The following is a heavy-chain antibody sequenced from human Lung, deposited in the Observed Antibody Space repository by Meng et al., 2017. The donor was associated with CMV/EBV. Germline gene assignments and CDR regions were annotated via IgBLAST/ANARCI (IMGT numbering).Heavy chain of an antibody. J-gene: IGHJ5*02. CDR3: ARGGCSSTGCYVSWFDP. CDR2: INPNSGGT. CDR1: GYTFTGYY. D-gene: IGHD2-2*01. Sequence: ASXXVSXKASGYTFTGYYMHWVRQAPGQGLEWMGWINPNSGGTNYAQKFQGRVTMTRDTSISTAYMELSRLRSDDTAVYYCARGGCSSTGCYVSWFDPWGQGXLVTVSS. V-gene: IGHV1-2*02.